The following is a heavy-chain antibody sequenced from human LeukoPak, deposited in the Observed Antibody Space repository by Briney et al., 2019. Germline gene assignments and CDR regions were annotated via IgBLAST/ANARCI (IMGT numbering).Heavy chain of an antibody. J-gene: IGHJ4*02. CDR2: ISASGGST. V-gene: IGHV3-23*01. D-gene: IGHD3-10*01. CDR3: AKAMVPSTPSFDY. Sequence: GGSLRLSCAASGFTFSSYGMNWVRQAPGKGLEWVSAISASGGSTYYADSVKGRFTISRDTSKNTLYLQMSSLRGEDTAVYYCAKAMVPSTPSFDYWGQGTLVTVSS. CDR1: GFTFSSYG.